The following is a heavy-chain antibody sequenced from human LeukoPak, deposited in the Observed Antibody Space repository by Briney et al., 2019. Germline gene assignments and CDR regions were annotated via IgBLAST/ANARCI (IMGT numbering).Heavy chain of an antibody. CDR3: ARFKGSFDH. J-gene: IGHJ4*02. Sequence: SETLSLTCAVSGGSISSGGYSWSWIRQPPGKGLEWIGYIYHSGSTYYNPSLKSRVTISVDRSKNQSSLKLSSVTAADTAVYYCARFKGSFDHWGQGTLVTVSS. CDR1: GGSISSGGYS. V-gene: IGHV4-30-2*01. CDR2: IYHSGST.